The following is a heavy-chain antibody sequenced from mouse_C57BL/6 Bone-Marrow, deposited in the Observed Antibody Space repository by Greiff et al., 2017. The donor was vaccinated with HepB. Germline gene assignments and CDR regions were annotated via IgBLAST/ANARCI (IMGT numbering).Heavy chain of an antibody. J-gene: IGHJ2*01. CDR1: GYTFTSYW. V-gene: IGHV1-50*01. Sequence: QVQLQQPGAELVKPGTSVKLSCKASGYTFTSYWMQWVKQRPGQGLEWIGEIDPSDSYTNYNQKFKGKATLTVDTSSSTAYMQLSSLTSEDSAVYYCATSDCDYGGQGTTLTVSS. CDR3: ATSDCDY. CDR2: IDPSDSYT.